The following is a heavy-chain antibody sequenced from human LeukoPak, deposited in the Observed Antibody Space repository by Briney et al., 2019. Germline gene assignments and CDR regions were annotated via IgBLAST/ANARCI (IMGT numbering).Heavy chain of an antibody. CDR3: ARIYTDSSGYYYYYYMDV. CDR2: ISSSSSYI. J-gene: IGHJ6*03. Sequence: GGSLRLSCAASGFTFSSYSMNWVRQAPGKGLEWVSSISSSSSYIYYADSVKGRFTISRDNAKNSLYLQMNSLRAEDTAVYYCARIYTDSSGYYYYYYMDVWGKGTTVTVSS. D-gene: IGHD3-22*01. V-gene: IGHV3-21*01. CDR1: GFTFSSYS.